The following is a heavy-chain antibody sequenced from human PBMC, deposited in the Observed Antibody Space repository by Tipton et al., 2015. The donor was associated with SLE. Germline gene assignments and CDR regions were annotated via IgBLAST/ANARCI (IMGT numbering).Heavy chain of an antibody. CDR3: ARAYYDATGYYYGMDV. CDR2: VYTSGRA. D-gene: IGHD3-22*01. CDR1: DGSISSRSHY. J-gene: IGHJ6*01. V-gene: IGHV4-61*09. Sequence: TLSLTCTLFDGSISSRSHYWSWIRQPPGKGLQWIGYVYTSGRANYNPSLESRVTISVDTSKKHFSLGLRSVTAADTAVYYCARAYYDATGYYYGMDVWGQGTTVTVSS.